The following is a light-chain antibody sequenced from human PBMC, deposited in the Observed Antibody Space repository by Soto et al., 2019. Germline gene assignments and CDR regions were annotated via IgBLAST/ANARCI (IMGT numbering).Light chain of an antibody. Sequence: QAVVTQPHSASGTPGQRLIISCSGSNSNIGSHTVNWYHHVPGTAPRLLIYDDDERPSGVPDRFSGSKSGTSASLAISGLLAEDEAYYFCTAWDDSLHGRVFGGGTKLTVL. CDR1: NSNIGSHT. J-gene: IGLJ3*02. CDR3: TAWDDSLHGRV. V-gene: IGLV1-44*01. CDR2: DDD.